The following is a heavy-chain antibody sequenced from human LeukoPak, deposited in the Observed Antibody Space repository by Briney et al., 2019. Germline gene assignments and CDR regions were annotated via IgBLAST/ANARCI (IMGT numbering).Heavy chain of an antibody. D-gene: IGHD5-18*01. Sequence: GESLKISCKGSGYTFTDYWIGWVRQMPGKGLEWMGIIFPGDSDTRYNPSFQGQVTISADRSIRTAYLQWSSLKASDTAMYYCARQGGGNTGGFYFDYWGQGSLVTVSS. V-gene: IGHV5-51*01. CDR1: GYTFTDYW. CDR3: ARQGGGNTGGFYFDY. CDR2: IFPGDSDT. J-gene: IGHJ4*02.